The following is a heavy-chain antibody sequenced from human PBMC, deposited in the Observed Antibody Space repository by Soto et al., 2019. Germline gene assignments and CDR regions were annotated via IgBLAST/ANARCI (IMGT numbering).Heavy chain of an antibody. CDR2: INHSGST. J-gene: IGHJ3*02. V-gene: IGHV4-34*01. CDR3: ARSHDGFDI. CDR1: DGPFSGYY. Sequence: SETLSLTCAVYDGPFSGYYWSWIRQPPGKGLEWIGEINHSGSTNFNPSLKSRVTISVDTSKNQFSLELSSVTAADTAVYYCARSHDGFDIWGQGTMVTVSS.